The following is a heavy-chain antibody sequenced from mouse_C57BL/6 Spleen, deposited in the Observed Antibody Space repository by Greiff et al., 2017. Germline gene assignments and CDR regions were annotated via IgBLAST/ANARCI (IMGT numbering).Heavy chain of an antibody. CDR2: IDPSDSET. CDR3: AREMYGYDGNY. D-gene: IGHD2-2*01. J-gene: IGHJ2*01. CDR1: GYTFTSSW. V-gene: IGHV1-52*01. Sequence: VQLQQPGAELVRPGSSVKLSCKASGYTFTSSWMHWVKQRPIQGLEWIGNIDPSDSETHYKQKFKDKATLPVDKTSSTAYMQLSSLTAEDSAVYYCAREMYGYDGNYWGQGTTLTVSS.